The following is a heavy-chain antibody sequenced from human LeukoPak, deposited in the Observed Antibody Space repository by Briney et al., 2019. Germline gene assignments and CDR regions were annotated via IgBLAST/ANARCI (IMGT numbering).Heavy chain of an antibody. Sequence: GGSLRLSCAASGFTFSSYWMNWARQAPGKGLEWVASINHNGNVNYYVDSVKGRFTISRDNAKNSLYLQMSNLRAEDTAVYFCARGGALDVWGQGATVTVSS. D-gene: IGHD4/OR15-4a*01. CDR1: GFTFSSYW. V-gene: IGHV3-7*03. J-gene: IGHJ6*02. CDR3: ARGGALDV. CDR2: INHNGNVN.